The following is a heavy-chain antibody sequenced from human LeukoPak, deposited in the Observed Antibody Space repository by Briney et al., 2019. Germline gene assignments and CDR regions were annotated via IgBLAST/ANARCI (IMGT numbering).Heavy chain of an antibody. CDR1: GGSISSYY. CDR3: ASNVPAAIHYYYYGMDV. V-gene: IGHV4-59*01. D-gene: IGHD2-2*01. J-gene: IGHJ6*02. CDR2: IYYSGST. Sequence: SETLSLTCTVSGGSISSYYWSWIRQPPGKGLEWIGHIYYSGSTNYNPSLKSRVTISVDTSKNQFSLKLSSVTAADTAVYYCASNVPAAIHYYYYGMDVWGQGTTVTVSS.